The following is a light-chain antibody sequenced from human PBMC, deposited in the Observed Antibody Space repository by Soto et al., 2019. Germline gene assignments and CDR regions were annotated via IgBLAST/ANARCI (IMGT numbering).Light chain of an antibody. CDR1: QSVSTNF. Sequence: EIVLTQSPGTLSLSPGEGATLSCRASQSVSTNFFAWYQQKPGQAPRLLIYRALARATGIPDRFSGGGSGTDFTLTISRLEREDFAVYYCQQYDTSPPTFGQGTRLEIK. V-gene: IGKV3-20*01. CDR3: QQYDTSPPT. CDR2: RAL. J-gene: IGKJ5*01.